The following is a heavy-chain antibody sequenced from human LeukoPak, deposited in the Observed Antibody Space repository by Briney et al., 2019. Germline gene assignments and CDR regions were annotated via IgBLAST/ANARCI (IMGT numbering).Heavy chain of an antibody. CDR3: AKETYCSGGSCGHFAY. J-gene: IGHJ4*02. V-gene: IGHV3-33*03. CDR1: GFTFSSYG. D-gene: IGHD2-15*01. Sequence: GGSLRLSCAASGFTFSSYGMRWVRQAPGKGLEWVAIIWYVGSNKYYADSVKGRFTISTDKSKNTLYLQMNSLRAEDTAMYYCAKETYCSGGSCGHFAYGGEGTLVTVSS. CDR2: IWYVGSNK.